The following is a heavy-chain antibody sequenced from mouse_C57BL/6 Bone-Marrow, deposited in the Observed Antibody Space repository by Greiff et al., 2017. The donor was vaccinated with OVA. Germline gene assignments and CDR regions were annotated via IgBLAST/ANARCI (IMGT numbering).Heavy chain of an antibody. V-gene: IGHV1-72*01. J-gene: IGHJ3*01. CDR2: IDPNSGGT. D-gene: IGHD2-5*01. Sequence: VQLQQPGAELVKPGASVKLSCKASGYTFTSYWMHWVKQRPGRGLEWIGRIDPNSGGTKYNEKFKSKAKLTVDKPSSTAYMQLSSLTSEASAVYYCSGDSNKGFAYWGQGTLVTVSA. CDR1: GYTFTSYW. CDR3: SGDSNKGFAY.